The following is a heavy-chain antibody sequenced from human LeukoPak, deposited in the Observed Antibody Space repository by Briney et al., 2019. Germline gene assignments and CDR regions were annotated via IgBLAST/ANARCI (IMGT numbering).Heavy chain of an antibody. V-gene: IGHV4-61*08. CDR2: IYYSGST. CDR1: GGSISSGDYY. J-gene: IGHJ4*02. D-gene: IGHD3-3*01. CDR3: ARDGAYDFWSGYHPGYFDY. Sequence: SETLSLTCTVSGGSISSGDYYWSWIRQPPGKGLEWIGYIYYSGSTNYNPSLKSRVTISVDTSKNQFSLKLSSVTAADTAVYYCARDGAYDFWSGYHPGYFDYWGQGTLVTVSS.